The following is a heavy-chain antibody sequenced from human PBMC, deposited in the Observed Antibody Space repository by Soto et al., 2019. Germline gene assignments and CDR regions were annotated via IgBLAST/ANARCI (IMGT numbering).Heavy chain of an antibody. CDR2: SRNRVNSHTT. J-gene: IGHJ6*01. CDR3: TRGLLGGAPSYTFHGMDV. Sequence: EVQLVESGGGLFQPGGSLRLSCAASGFTFSDHYRDWVRQAPGKGLEWVARSRNRVNSHTTEYAASVKGRFTISRDESKSSLYLQMNSLKIEDTAVYYCTRGLLGGAPSYTFHGMDVWGQGTTVTVSS. D-gene: IGHD1-26*01. CDR1: GFTFSDHY. V-gene: IGHV3-72*01.